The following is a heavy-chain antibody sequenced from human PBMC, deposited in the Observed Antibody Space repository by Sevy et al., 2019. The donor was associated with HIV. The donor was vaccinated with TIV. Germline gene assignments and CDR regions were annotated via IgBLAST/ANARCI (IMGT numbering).Heavy chain of an antibody. Sequence: GGSLRLSCAASGFTFSSYAMSWVRQAPGKGLEWVSAISGSGGSTYYADSVKGRFTISRDNSKNTLYLQMNSLRAEDTAVYYCAKVKRSAVAGRSYFDYWGQGTLVTVS. CDR1: GFTFSSYA. V-gene: IGHV3-23*01. CDR3: AKVKRSAVAGRSYFDY. CDR2: ISGSGGST. J-gene: IGHJ4*02. D-gene: IGHD6-19*01.